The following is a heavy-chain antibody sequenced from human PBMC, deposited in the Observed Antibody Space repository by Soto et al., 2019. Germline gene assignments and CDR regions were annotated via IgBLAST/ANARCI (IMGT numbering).Heavy chain of an antibody. D-gene: IGHD3-16*02. V-gene: IGHV3-7*03. CDR1: GFKFSDYW. CDR3: ARDGLLFSGPYRPSRFDY. Sequence: GETLRISCAASGFKFSDYWMSWGRQAPGKGLEWVGNIKHDTSEAHYADSVKGRFTITRDNIKNFLFLQMNGLRSDDTASYYCARDGLLFSGPYRPSRFDYWGLGTLVTVSS. CDR2: IKHDTSEA. J-gene: IGHJ4*02.